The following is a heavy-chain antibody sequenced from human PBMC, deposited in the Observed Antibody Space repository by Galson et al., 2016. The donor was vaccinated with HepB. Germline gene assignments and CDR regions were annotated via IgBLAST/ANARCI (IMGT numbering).Heavy chain of an antibody. J-gene: IGHJ4*02. CDR3: ATTSYNVDY. V-gene: IGHV3-72*01. D-gene: IGHD3-10*01. CDR2: SRNKGSSYST. CDR1: GFTFSDHY. Sequence: SLRLSCAASGFTFSDHYIDWVRQAPGKGLEWVGRSRNKGSSYSTEYAASVKGRFTFSRDHSNNSLYLQMTSLKTEDTAVYYCATTSYNVDYWGQGTLVTVSS.